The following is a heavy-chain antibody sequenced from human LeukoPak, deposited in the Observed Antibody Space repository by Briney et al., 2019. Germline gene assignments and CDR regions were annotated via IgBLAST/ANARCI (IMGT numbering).Heavy chain of an antibody. Sequence: PGGSLRLSCAASGSTFSRSWMSWVRQAPGKGLEWVSVIYSGGSTYYADSVKGRFTISRHNSKNTLYLQMNSLRAEDTAVYYCARMSVDTAMGPWGQGTLVTVSS. CDR2: IYSGGST. V-gene: IGHV3-53*04. CDR1: GSTFSRSW. J-gene: IGHJ5*02. D-gene: IGHD5-18*01. CDR3: ARMSVDTAMGP.